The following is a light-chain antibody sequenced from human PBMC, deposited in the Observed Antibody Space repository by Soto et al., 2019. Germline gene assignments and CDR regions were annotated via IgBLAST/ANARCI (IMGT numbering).Light chain of an antibody. CDR1: SSDVGGYDY. J-gene: IGLJ2*01. V-gene: IGLV2-14*01. Sequence: QSVLTQPASVSGSPGQSITISCTGTSSDVGGYDYVSWYQQHPGKAPKLMIYDVTNRPSGVSNRFSGSKSGNTASLTISGLQAEDEADYFRSSYTTIGTYVLFGGPTKLTVL. CDR3: SSYTTIGTYVL. CDR2: DVT.